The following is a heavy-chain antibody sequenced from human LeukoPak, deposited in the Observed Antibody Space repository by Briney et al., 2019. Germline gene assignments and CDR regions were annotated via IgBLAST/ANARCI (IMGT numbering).Heavy chain of an antibody. V-gene: IGHV4-61*02. J-gene: IGHJ6*03. Sequence: SETLSLTCTVSGYSISSGYYWGWIRQPAGKGLEWIGRIYTSGSTNYNPSLKSRVTMSVDTSKNQFSLKLSSVTAADTAVYYCARGADTSPYYYYMDVWGKGTTVTISS. CDR1: GYSISSGYY. CDR3: ARGADTSPYYYYMDV. D-gene: IGHD3-16*01. CDR2: IYTSGST.